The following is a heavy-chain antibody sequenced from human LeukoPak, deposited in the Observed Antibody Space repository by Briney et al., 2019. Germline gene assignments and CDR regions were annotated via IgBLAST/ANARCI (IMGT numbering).Heavy chain of an antibody. Sequence: SVKVSCKASGGTFSSYAISWVRQAPGQGLEWMGGIIPIFGTANYAQKFQGRVTITADESTSTAYMELSSLRSEDTAVYYCARSYYYDSSGYYESKWGPDAFDIWGQGTMVTVS. D-gene: IGHD3-22*01. J-gene: IGHJ3*02. CDR3: ARSYYYDSSGYYESKWGPDAFDI. CDR2: IIPIFGTA. V-gene: IGHV1-69*13. CDR1: GGTFSSYA.